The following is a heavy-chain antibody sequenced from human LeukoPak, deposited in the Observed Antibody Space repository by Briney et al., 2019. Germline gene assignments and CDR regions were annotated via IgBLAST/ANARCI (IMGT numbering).Heavy chain of an antibody. Sequence: PGGSLRLSCAASGSIFSKAYMNWVRQAPGKGLEWVGRIKRKTEGGTTDYAAPVKGRFTISRDDSKNTVYLQMNSLTTEDTAVYYCTTLSWQIVVVTRADYYYYMDAWGKGTTVTVSS. D-gene: IGHD2-21*02. CDR2: IKRKTEGGTT. V-gene: IGHV3-15*01. CDR3: TTLSWQIVVVTRADYYYYMDA. J-gene: IGHJ6*03. CDR1: GSIFSKAY.